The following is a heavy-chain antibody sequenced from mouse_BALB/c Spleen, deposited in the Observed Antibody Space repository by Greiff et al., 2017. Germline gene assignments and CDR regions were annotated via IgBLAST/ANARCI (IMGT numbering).Heavy chain of an antibody. V-gene: IGHV5-17*02. D-gene: IGHD2-10*02. CDR1: GFTFSSFG. J-gene: IGHJ4*01. CDR2: ISSGSSTI. CDR3: ARGGYGNSYAMDY. Sequence: EVKVVESGGGLVQPGGSRKLSCAASGFTFSSFGMHWVRQAPEKGLEWVAYISSGSSTIYYADTVKGRFTISRDNPKNTLFLQMTSLRSEDTAMYYCARGGYGNSYAMDYWGQGTSVTVSS.